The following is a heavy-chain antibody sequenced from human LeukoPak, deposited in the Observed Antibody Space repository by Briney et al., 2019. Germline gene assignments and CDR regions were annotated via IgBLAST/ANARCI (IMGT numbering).Heavy chain of an antibody. D-gene: IGHD2-2*01. Sequence: ASVKVSCKASGYIFAGYYIHWVRQAPGQGLEWMGWINPNSGGTDYAQKFQGSVTMTRDTSISTAYMELSRLRSDDTAVYYCARVDIVVVPAARNWFDPWGQGTLVTVSS. CDR3: ARVDIVVVPAARNWFDP. J-gene: IGHJ5*02. CDR2: INPNSGGT. V-gene: IGHV1-2*02. CDR1: GYIFAGYY.